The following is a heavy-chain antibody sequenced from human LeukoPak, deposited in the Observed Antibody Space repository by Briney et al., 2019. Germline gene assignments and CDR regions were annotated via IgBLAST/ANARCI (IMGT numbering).Heavy chain of an antibody. CDR1: GFTFSSYG. V-gene: IGHV3-30*02. J-gene: IGHJ4*02. CDR2: IRYDGSNK. CDR3: ARVSSSWYPDYFDY. Sequence: GGSLRLSCAASGFTFSSYGMHWVRQAPGKGLEWVAFIRYDGSNKYYADSVKGRFTISRDNSKNTLYLQMNSLRAEDTAVYYCARVSSSWYPDYFDYWGQGTLVTVSS. D-gene: IGHD6-13*01.